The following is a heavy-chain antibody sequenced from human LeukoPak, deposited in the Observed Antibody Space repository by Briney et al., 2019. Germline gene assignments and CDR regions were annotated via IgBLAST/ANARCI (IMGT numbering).Heavy chain of an antibody. CDR2: ITPDGSGK. D-gene: IGHD5-18*01. CDR1: GFSFRDYW. J-gene: IGHJ4*02. Sequence: GGSLRLSCVASGFSFRDYWMSWVRQAPGKGLEWVADITPDGSGKTYVDSVKGRFTISRDNAKQSLYLQMDSLRAEDTALYYCAKDKGYIYDSDYFDYWGQGTLVTVSS. V-gene: IGHV3-7*03. CDR3: AKDKGYIYDSDYFDY.